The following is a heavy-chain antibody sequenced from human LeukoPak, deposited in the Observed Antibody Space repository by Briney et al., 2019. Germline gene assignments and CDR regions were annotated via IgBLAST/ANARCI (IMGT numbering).Heavy chain of an antibody. J-gene: IGHJ4*02. D-gene: IGHD3-10*01. CDR1: GGSISSYY. CDR3: ARRLGSGSYRDYFDY. Sequence: PSETLSLTCTVSGGSISSYYWSWIRQPPGKGLEWIGCIYYSGSTNYNPSLKSRVTISVDTSKNQFSLKLSSVTAADTAVYYCARRLGSGSYRDYFDYWGQGTLVTVSS. V-gene: IGHV4-59*08. CDR2: IYYSGST.